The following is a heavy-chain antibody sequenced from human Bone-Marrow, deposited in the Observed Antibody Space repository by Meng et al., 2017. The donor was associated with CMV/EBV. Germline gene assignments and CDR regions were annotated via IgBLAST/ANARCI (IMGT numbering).Heavy chain of an antibody. V-gene: IGHV1-8*01. CDR2: MNPNSGNT. D-gene: IGHD2-2*02. Sequence: ASVKVSCKASGYTFTSYDINWVRQATGQGLEWMGWMNPNSGNTGYAQKFQGRVTMTRNTSISTAYMELSSLRSEDTAVYYCAREAWGCSSTSCYTYYYYGMDVWGQGTTVTVSS. CDR3: AREAWGCSSTSCYTYYYYGMDV. J-gene: IGHJ6*02. CDR1: GYTFTSYD.